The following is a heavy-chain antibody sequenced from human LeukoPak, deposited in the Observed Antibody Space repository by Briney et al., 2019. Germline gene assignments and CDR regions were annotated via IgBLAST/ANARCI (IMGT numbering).Heavy chain of an antibody. D-gene: IGHD1-26*01. CDR2: INPSGGST. J-gene: IGHJ5*02. V-gene: IGHV1-46*01. CDR3: ASSGSYYAVWFDP. CDR1: GYTFTSYG. Sequence: ASVKVSCKASGYTFTSYGISWVRQAPGQGLEWMGIINPSGGSTSYAQKFQGRVTMTRDTSTSTVYMELSSLRSEDTAVYYCASSGSYYAVWFDPWGQGTLVTVSS.